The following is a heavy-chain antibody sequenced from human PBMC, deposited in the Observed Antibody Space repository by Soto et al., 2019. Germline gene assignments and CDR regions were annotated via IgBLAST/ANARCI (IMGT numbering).Heavy chain of an antibody. V-gene: IGHV3-21*01. D-gene: IGHD3-22*01. CDR1: GFPFSSYS. J-gene: IGHJ4*02. Sequence: GGSLRLSCAASGFPFSSYSMNWVRQAPGKGLEWVSSISSSSSYIYYADSVKGRFTISRDNAKNSLYLQMNSLRAEDTAVYYCARDWYYYDSSGYYPFDYWGQGTLVTVSS. CDR2: ISSSSSYI. CDR3: ARDWYYYDSSGYYPFDY.